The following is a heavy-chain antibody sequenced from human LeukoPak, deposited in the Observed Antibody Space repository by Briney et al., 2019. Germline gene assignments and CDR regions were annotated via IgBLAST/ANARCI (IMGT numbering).Heavy chain of an antibody. J-gene: IGHJ4*02. V-gene: IGHV3-23*01. CDR1: GFTFSSYA. CDR2: ISGSGGST. Sequence: PGGSLRLSCAASGFTFSSYAMSWVRQAPGKGLEWVSAISGSGGSTYYADSVKGRFTISRDNSKNTLYLQMNSLRAEDTAVYYCAKDLSSSGRSETGFDYWGQGTLVTVSS. CDR3: AKDLSSSGRSETGFDY. D-gene: IGHD2/OR15-2a*01.